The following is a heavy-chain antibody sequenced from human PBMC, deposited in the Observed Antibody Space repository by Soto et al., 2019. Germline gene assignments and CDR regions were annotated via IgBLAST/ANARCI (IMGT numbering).Heavy chain of an antibody. CDR3: ARDPGYGEFHDY. V-gene: IGHV3-21*01. CDR2: ISSSSSYI. D-gene: IGHD4-17*01. Sequence: GGSLRLSCASSGFTFSSYSMNWVRQAPGKGLEWVSSISSSSSYIYYADSVKGRFTISRDNAKNSLYLQMNSLRAEDTAVYYCARDPGYGEFHDYWGQGTLVTVSS. CDR1: GFTFSSYS. J-gene: IGHJ4*02.